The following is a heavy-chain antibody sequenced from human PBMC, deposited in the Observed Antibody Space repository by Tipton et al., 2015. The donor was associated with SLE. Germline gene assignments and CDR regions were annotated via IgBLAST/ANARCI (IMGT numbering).Heavy chain of an antibody. CDR1: GVSISTYY. CDR3: VTYYYDSSGVNWFDP. CDR2: IYYLGNT. Sequence: TLSLTCNVSGVSISTYYWSWIRQPPGKGLEWIGYIYYLGNTYYNPSLKSRVTISVDTSRNQFSLRLSSVTAADTAVYYCVTYYYDSSGVNWFDPWGQGTLVTVSS. D-gene: IGHD3-22*01. V-gene: IGHV4-59*01. J-gene: IGHJ5*02.